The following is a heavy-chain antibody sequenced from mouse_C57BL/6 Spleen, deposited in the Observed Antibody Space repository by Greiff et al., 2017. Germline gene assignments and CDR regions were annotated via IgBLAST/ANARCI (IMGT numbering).Heavy chain of an antibody. CDR1: GYTFTSYW. Sequence: QLKQPGAELVKPGASFKLSCNSSGYTFTSYWMQWVKQRPGQGLEWIGEIDPSDSYTNYNQKFKGKATLTVDTSSSTAYMQLSSLTSEDSAVYYCAYYDYGYWGQGTTLTVSS. D-gene: IGHD2-4*01. CDR3: AYYDYGY. V-gene: IGHV1-50*01. CDR2: IDPSDSYT. J-gene: IGHJ2*01.